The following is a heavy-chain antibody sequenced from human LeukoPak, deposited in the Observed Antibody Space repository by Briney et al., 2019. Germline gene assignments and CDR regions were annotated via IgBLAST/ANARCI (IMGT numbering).Heavy chain of an antibody. D-gene: IGHD3-3*01. J-gene: IGHJ4*02. CDR1: GGSIRSSYYY. Sequence: SETLSLTCTVSGGSIRSSYYYWGWIRQPPGKGLEWIGSIYDSGSTYYNPSLKSRVTISVDTSKNQFSLKLSSVTAADTAVYYCARGSDFWSGSIPFDYWGQGTLVTVSS. V-gene: IGHV4-39*07. CDR2: IYDSGST. CDR3: ARGSDFWSGSIPFDY.